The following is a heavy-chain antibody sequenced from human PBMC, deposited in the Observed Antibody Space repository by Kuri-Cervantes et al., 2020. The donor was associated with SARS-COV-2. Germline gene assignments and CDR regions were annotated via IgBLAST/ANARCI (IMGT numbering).Heavy chain of an antibody. Sequence: LSLTCAASGFTFDDYAMHWVRQAPGKGLEWVSGISWNSGSIGYADSVKGRFTISRDNSKNTLYLQMNSLRAEDTAVYYCAKGRSLPTYYYDSSGYVGAFDIWGQGTMVTVSS. J-gene: IGHJ3*02. CDR3: AKGRSLPTYYYDSSGYVGAFDI. CDR1: GFTFDDYA. D-gene: IGHD3-22*01. V-gene: IGHV3-9*01. CDR2: ISWNSGSI.